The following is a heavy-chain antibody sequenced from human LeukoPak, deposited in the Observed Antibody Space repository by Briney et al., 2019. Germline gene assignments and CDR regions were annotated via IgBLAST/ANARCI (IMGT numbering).Heavy chain of an antibody. CDR1: GYTFTGYY. D-gene: IGHD3-10*01. CDR3: ARAHYGSGKKGAQYYYYYYMDV. J-gene: IGHJ6*03. Sequence: GASVKVSCKASGYTFTGYYMHWVRQAPGQGLEWMGWINPNSGGTNYAQKFQGRVTMTRDTSISTAYMELSRLRSDDTAVYYCARAHYGSGKKGAQYYYYYYMDVWGKGTTVTVSS. CDR2: INPNSGGT. V-gene: IGHV1-2*02.